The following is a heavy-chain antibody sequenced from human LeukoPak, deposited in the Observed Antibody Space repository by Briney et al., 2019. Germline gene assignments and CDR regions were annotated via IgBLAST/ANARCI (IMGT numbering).Heavy chain of an antibody. CDR1: GGSFSGYY. D-gene: IGHD6-19*01. Sequence: SETLSLTCAVYGGSFSGYYWSWIRQPPGKGLEWIGEINHSGSTNYNPSLKSRVTISVDTSKNQFSLKLSSVTAADTAVYYCARDSSRVGSSFDYWGQGTLVTVSS. J-gene: IGHJ4*02. CDR3: ARDSSRVGSSFDY. V-gene: IGHV4-34*01. CDR2: INHSGST.